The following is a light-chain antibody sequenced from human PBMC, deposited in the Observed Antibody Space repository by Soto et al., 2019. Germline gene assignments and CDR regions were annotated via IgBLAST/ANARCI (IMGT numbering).Light chain of an antibody. CDR1: QSVSSSY. CDR2: GAS. CDR3: QQYGSSRT. V-gene: IGKV3-20*01. Sequence: EIVLTQSPGTLSLSPGERATLSCRASQSVSSSYLAWYQQKPGQAPRLLIYGASSRATGIPDRFSGSGSGTDFTLTISRLEPEDCAVYYCQQYGSSRTFDQGTKVEIK. J-gene: IGKJ1*01.